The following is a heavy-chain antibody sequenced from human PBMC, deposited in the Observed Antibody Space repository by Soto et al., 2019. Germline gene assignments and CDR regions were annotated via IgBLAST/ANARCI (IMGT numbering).Heavy chain of an antibody. CDR3: ARDKDRQQLGGNYYYGIDV. Sequence: QVKLVQSGAEVKKPGSSVTVSCKASGGTFGNSAISWVRQAPGQGLEWMGGIIPMFPTPDYAQKFQGRVTITADESTSTAYMELTSLRSEDTAVYYCARDKDRQQLGGNYYYGIDVWGQGTTVTVSS. V-gene: IGHV1-69*12. CDR2: IIPMFPTP. CDR1: GGTFGNSA. J-gene: IGHJ6*02. D-gene: IGHD3-3*02.